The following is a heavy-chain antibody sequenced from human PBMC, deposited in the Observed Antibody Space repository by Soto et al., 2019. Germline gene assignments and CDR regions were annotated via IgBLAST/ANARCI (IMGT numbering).Heavy chain of an antibody. J-gene: IGHJ6*02. CDR1: GGTFSSYA. V-gene: IGHV1-69*12. CDR2: IIPIFGTA. CDR3: ARVGESIAARYYYYGMDV. D-gene: IGHD6-6*01. Sequence: QVQLVQSGAEVKKPGSSVKVSCKASGGTFSSYAISWVRQAPGQGLEWMGGIIPIFGTANYAQKFQGRVTITADESTSTAYMELSSLRSEDTAVSYCARVGESIAARYYYYGMDVWGQGTTVTVSS.